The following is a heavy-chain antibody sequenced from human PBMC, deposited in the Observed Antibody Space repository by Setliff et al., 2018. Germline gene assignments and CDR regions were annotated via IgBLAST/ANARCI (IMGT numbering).Heavy chain of an antibody. Sequence: GESLTISCQSSGYTFTNYWIGWVRQMPGKGLEWMGIIYPDDSDARYSPSFRGQVTISVDKSISTAYLQWSSLKASDTAMYYCARQAVAGNDAFDIWGQGTMVTVSS. J-gene: IGHJ3*02. CDR3: ARQAVAGNDAFDI. CDR1: GYTFTNYW. CDR2: IYPDDSDA. D-gene: IGHD6-19*01. V-gene: IGHV5-51*01.